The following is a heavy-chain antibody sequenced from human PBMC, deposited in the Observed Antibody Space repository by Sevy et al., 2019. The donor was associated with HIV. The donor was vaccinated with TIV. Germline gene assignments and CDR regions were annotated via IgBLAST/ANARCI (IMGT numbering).Heavy chain of an antibody. CDR2: XGXXDHT. CDR1: GXSISAHS. Sequence: GGSLRLSCTASGXSISAHSITWVRXAXGKGLEWXXXXGXXDHTKYRDSVKGRFIISRDISKNTVYLQLSSLRADDAAVYYCAKGSTXVPXXEXWGRGTLVTVSS. J-gene: IGHJ4*01. CDR3: AKGSTXVPXXEX. V-gene: IGHV3-23*02. D-gene: IGHD3-10*01.